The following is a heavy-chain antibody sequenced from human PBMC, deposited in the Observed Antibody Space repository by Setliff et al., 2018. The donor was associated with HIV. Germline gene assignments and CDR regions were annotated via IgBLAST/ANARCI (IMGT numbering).Heavy chain of an antibody. Sequence: GGSLRLSCAASGFTFSSYEMNWVRQAPGKGLEWVSYISSSGSTIYYADSVKGRFTISRDNAKNSLYLQMNSLRAEDTAVYYCARVPAPNPTAYWGQGILVTVSS. D-gene: IGHD1-1*01. J-gene: IGHJ4*02. V-gene: IGHV3-48*03. CDR3: ARVPAPNPTAY. CDR1: GFTFSSYE. CDR2: ISSSGSTI.